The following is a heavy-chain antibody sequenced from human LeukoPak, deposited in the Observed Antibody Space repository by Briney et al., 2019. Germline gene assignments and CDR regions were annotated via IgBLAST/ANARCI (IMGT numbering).Heavy chain of an antibody. CDR1: GGSISSGGYY. Sequence: SETLSLTCTVSGGSISSGGYYWRWIRQHPGKGLEWIGYIYYSGSTYYNPSLKSRVTISVDTSKNQFSLKLSSVTAADTAVYYCARRGSGTLEWLRRDYYGMDVWGQGTTVTVSS. J-gene: IGHJ6*02. D-gene: IGHD3-3*01. CDR2: IYYSGST. CDR3: ARRGSGTLEWLRRDYYGMDV. V-gene: IGHV4-31*03.